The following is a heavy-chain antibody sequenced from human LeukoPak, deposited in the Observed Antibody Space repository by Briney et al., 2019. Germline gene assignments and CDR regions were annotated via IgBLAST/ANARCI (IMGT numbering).Heavy chain of an antibody. J-gene: IGHJ4*02. Sequence: EGSLRLSCAASGFAFSTAPMNWVRQAPGKGLEWVGRIKSKADGGTADYAEPVKGRFTISRDDSQNMWYLQMNRLRTDDTAVYYCTTEASGSGWAFWGQGTLVTVSS. D-gene: IGHD6-19*01. CDR3: TTEASGSGWAF. CDR2: IKSKADGGTA. CDR1: GFAFSTAP. V-gene: IGHV3-15*07.